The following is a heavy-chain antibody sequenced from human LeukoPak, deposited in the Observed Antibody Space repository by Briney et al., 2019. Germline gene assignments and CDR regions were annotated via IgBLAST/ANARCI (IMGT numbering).Heavy chain of an antibody. D-gene: IGHD4-17*01. CDR3: ASLYYGAADY. Sequence: PGGSLRLSCAASGLTFNDYSMSRIRQAPGKGLEWVSYINSRGKTIYYADSVKGRFTISRDNAKSSPYLQMNSLRAEDTAVYYCASLYYGAADYWGQGILVTVSS. CDR2: INSRGKTI. CDR1: GLTFNDYS. J-gene: IGHJ4*02. V-gene: IGHV3-11*01.